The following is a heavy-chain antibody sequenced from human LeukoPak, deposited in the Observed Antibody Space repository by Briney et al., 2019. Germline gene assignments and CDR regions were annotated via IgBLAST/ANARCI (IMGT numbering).Heavy chain of an antibody. Sequence: PGGSLRLSCAASGFTFSSYSMNWVRQAPGKGLEWVSSISSSSSYIYYADSVKGRFTISRDNDKNSLYLQMNSLRAEDAAMYYCARSEIVVAISAFAIWGQGTMVTVSS. V-gene: IGHV3-21*01. CDR3: ARSEIVVAISAFAI. J-gene: IGHJ3*02. CDR1: GFTFSSYS. D-gene: IGHD1-26*01. CDR2: ISSSSSYI.